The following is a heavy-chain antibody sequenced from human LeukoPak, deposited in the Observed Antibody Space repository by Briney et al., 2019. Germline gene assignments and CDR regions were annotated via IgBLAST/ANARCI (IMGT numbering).Heavy chain of an antibody. CDR3: ARQVPDSRGYYLYYFDY. Sequence: SETLSLTCTVSGASVSSSSYLWGWIRRPPGKGLEWIGSIYYSGSTYYNPSLKSRVTISVDTSRNQFSLKLSSVTAADTAVYYCARQVPDSRGYYLYYFDYWGRGTLVPVSS. D-gene: IGHD3-22*01. V-gene: IGHV4-39*01. CDR1: GASVSSSSYL. CDR2: IYYSGST. J-gene: IGHJ4*02.